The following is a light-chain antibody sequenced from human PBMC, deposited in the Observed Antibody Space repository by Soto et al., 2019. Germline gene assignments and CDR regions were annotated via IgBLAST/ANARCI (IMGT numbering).Light chain of an antibody. CDR2: AAS. V-gene: IGKV1-39*01. CDR3: QQTYRTPLT. Sequence: DIPMTQSPSSLSASVGDRVTVTCRASQSIRGYLNWYQQKPGEAPKLLISAASSLHSGVPSRFSGSGSGTDFTLTISSLHPEDFATYSYQQTYRTPLTFGGGTKVEIK. J-gene: IGKJ4*01. CDR1: QSIRGY.